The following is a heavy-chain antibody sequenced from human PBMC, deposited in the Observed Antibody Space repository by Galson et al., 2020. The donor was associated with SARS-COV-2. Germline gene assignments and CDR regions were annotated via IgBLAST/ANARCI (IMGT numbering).Heavy chain of an antibody. Sequence: SETLSLTCAVYGGSFSGYYWSWIRQPPGKGLEWIGEINHSGGTNYNPSLKSRVTISVDTSKNQFSLKMSSVTAADTAVYYCARGPIAVAGTSYYYYGMDVWGQETTVTVSS. CDR2: INHSGGT. D-gene: IGHD6-19*01. J-gene: IGHJ6*02. CDR3: ARGPIAVAGTSYYYYGMDV. V-gene: IGHV4-34*01. CDR1: GGSFSGYY.